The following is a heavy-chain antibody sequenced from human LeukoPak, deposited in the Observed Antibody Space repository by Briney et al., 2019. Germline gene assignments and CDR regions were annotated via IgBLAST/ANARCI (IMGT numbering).Heavy chain of an antibody. CDR3: ARGRYYYDSSGYYGQRNNWFDP. Sequence: PSETLSLTCTVSGGSISSGGYYWSWIRQPPGKGLEWIGEINHSGSTNYNPSLKSRVTISVDTSKNQFSLKLSSVTAADTAVYYCARGRYYYDSSGYYGQRNNWFDPWGQGTLVTVSS. D-gene: IGHD3-22*01. CDR2: INHSGST. V-gene: IGHV4-39*07. J-gene: IGHJ5*02. CDR1: GGSISSGGYY.